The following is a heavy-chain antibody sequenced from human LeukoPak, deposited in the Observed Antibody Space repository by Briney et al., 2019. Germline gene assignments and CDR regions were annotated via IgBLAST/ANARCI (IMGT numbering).Heavy chain of an antibody. CDR2: IYPGDSDT. CDR1: RYSFTCYW. CDR3: ARLPDSSSWFIDY. D-gene: IGHD6-13*01. V-gene: IGHV5-51*01. Sequence: GESLKISCKGSRYSFTCYWIGWVRQMPWKGLEWMGIIYPGDSDTRYSPSFQGQVTISADKSISTAYLQWSSLKASDTAMYYCARLPDSSSWFIDYWGQGTLVTVSS. J-gene: IGHJ4*02.